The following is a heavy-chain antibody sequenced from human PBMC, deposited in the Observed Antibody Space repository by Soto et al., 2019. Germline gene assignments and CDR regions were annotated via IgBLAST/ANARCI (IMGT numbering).Heavy chain of an antibody. CDR3: AHIPHYYQYDWFDP. CDR2: IYWDDDK. J-gene: IGHJ5*02. CDR1: GFSLTTRGVG. Sequence: QITLKESGPTLVKPTQTLTLTCTFSGFSLTTRGVGVGWIRQPPGKALECLALIYWDDDKRYSPSLQSRLSIXKXTXINQVVLTMTNVDPVDTATYYCAHIPHYYQYDWFDPWGQGTLVSVSS. D-gene: IGHD3-16*01. V-gene: IGHV2-5*02.